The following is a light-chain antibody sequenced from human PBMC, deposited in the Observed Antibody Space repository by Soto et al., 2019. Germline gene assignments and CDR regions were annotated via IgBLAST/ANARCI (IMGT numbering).Light chain of an antibody. J-gene: IGLJ3*02. V-gene: IGLV2-14*01. CDR3: SSDTRSGTVV. Sequence: QCALTQPASVSGSPGQSITISCTGTSSDVGDFKYVSWYQQRPGKGPTLVIYGVSLRPSGISNRFSGSKSDNTASLTISGLQAEDEADYYCSSDTRSGTVVFGGGTKLTVL. CDR1: SSDVGDFKY. CDR2: GVS.